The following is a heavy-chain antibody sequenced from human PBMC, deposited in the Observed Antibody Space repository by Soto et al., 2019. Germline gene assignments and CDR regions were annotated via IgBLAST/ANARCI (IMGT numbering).Heavy chain of an antibody. CDR3: TRVAPVVVPAAPNPDY. V-gene: IGHV3-49*03. CDR1: GFTFGDYA. Sequence: PGGSLRLSCTASGFTFGDYAMSWFRQAPGKGLEWVGFIRSKAYGGTTEYAASVKGRFTISRDDSKSIAYLQMNSLKTEDTAVYYCTRVAPVVVPAAPNPDYWGQGTLVTVSS. J-gene: IGHJ4*02. D-gene: IGHD2-2*01. CDR2: IRSKAYGGTT.